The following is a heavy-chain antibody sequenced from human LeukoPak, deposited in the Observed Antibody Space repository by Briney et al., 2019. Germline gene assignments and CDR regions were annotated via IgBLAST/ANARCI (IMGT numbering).Heavy chain of an antibody. Sequence: SVKVSCKASGGTFSSYAISWVRQAPGQGLEWMGGIIPIFGTANNAQKFQGRVTITADESTSTAYMELSSLRSEDTAVYYCAREGDDGQLCPDYWGQGTLVTVSS. CDR3: AREGDDGQLCPDY. CDR1: GGTFSSYA. D-gene: IGHD5-18*01. V-gene: IGHV1-69*01. CDR2: IIPIFGTA. J-gene: IGHJ4*02.